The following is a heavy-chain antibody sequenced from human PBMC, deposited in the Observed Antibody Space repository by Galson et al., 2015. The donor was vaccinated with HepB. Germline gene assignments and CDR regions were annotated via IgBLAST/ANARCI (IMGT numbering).Heavy chain of an antibody. V-gene: IGHV4-39*07. J-gene: IGHJ4*02. CDR1: GGSIISTAFC. D-gene: IGHD2-15*01. CDR3: ASVSLTGEGGRGYSKF. CDR2: IYDSGDT. Sequence: ETLSLTCTVSGGSIISTAFCWDWVRQPPGKGLEWIGSIYDSGDTYYNPSLKSRVTMSVDTSKNHFSLKLDSVTASDTAVYYCASVSLTGEGGRGYSKFWGQGALVAVSS.